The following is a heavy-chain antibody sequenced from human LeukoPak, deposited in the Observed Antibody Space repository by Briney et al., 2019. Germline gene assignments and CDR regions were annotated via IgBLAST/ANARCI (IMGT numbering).Heavy chain of an antibody. D-gene: IGHD2-15*01. V-gene: IGHV3-23*01. CDR2: ITSSGGTT. J-gene: IGHJ4*02. CDR3: AKRSEYYVDY. CDR1: GFTFSSYA. Sequence: GGSLRLSCAASGFTFSSYAMSWVRQAPGKGLEWVSTITSSGGTTFYADSVKGRLTISRDNSKNTLYLQINSLGVEDTAVYYCAKRSEYYVDYWGQGTLVTVSS.